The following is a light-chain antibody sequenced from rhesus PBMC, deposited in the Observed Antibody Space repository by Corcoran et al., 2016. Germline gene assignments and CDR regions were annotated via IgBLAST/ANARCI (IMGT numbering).Light chain of an antibody. V-gene: IGLV2S9*01. J-gene: IGLJ6*01. CDR3: CSSRSGSTFV. CDR2: AVS. CDR1: SSDIGGYND. Sequence: QSALTQPPSVSKSLGQSVTISCTGTSSDIGGYNDVSWYQQHPGTAPRLLIYAVSKRPSGVSDRFSGSKSGNTASLTISGLQAEDVADYYCCSSRSGSTFVFGSGTKLTVL.